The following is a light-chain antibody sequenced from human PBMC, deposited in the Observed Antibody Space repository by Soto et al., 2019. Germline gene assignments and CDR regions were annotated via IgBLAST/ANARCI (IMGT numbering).Light chain of an antibody. CDR1: QSVSSSY. CDR2: GAS. V-gene: IGKV3-20*01. J-gene: IGKJ1*01. CDR3: QQYGSSPWT. Sequence: EIVLTQSPGTLSLSPGERATLSCRASQSVSSSYLAWYQQKPGQAPRLLIYGASSRATGIPDRFSGSGSGTDFTLTISRLEPEDFVVYYCQQYGSSPWTFGQGTMVDIK.